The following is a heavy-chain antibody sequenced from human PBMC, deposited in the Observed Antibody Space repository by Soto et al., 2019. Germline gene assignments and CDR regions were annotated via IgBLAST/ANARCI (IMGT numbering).Heavy chain of an antibody. CDR3: ARDRGDRSDYYYGVDV. CDR2: IYYTGST. Sequence: SETLSLTCTVSGGSISPYYWSWIRQPPGKGLEWIGYIYYTGSTNYNPSLKSRVTVSVDTSKNQFSLKLTSVTAADTAVYYCARDRGDRSDYYYGVDVWGQGTTVTVS. J-gene: IGHJ6*02. CDR1: GGSISPYY. V-gene: IGHV4-59*01. D-gene: IGHD3-10*01.